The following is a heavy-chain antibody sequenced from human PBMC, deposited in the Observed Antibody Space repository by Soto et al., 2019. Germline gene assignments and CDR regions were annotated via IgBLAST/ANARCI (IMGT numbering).Heavy chain of an antibody. J-gene: IGHJ4*02. CDR1: GGSISSGDYY. V-gene: IGHV4-30-4*01. D-gene: IGHD3-22*01. CDR2: IYYSGST. CDR3: ARGGVYYDSSGYIV. Sequence: LSLTCTVSGGSISSGDYYWSWIRQPPGKGLEWIGYIYYSGSTYYNPSLKSRVTISVDTSKNQFSLKLSSVTAADTAVYYCARGGVYYDSSGYIVWGQGTLVTVSS.